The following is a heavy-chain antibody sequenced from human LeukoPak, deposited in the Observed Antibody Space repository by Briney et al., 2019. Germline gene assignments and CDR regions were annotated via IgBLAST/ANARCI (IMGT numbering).Heavy chain of an antibody. CDR3: AKSWNYYDSSGDDALDI. CDR2: ITTSSTYM. CDR1: GFTFSAYN. J-gene: IGHJ3*02. V-gene: IGHV3-21*04. Sequence: GGSLRLSCAASGFTFSAYNMNWVRRTPGKGLEWVSSITTSSTYMFYADSVRGRFTISRDNSKNTLYLQMNSLRAEDTAVYYCAKSWNYYDSSGDDALDIWGQGTMVTVSS. D-gene: IGHD3-22*01.